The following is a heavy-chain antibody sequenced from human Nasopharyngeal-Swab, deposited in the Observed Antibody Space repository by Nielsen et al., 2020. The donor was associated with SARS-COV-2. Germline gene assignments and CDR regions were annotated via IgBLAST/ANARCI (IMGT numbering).Heavy chain of an antibody. CDR3: ARDGALGVTKGGRISRIGY. V-gene: IGHV3-66*01. J-gene: IGHJ4*02. D-gene: IGHD2-21*02. CDR1: GFTVSSNY. Sequence: GGSLRLSCAASGFTVSSNYMSWVRQAPGKGLEWVSVIYSGGSTYYADSVKGRFTISRDNSKNTLYLQMNSLRAEDTAVYYCARDGALGVTKGGRISRIGYWGQGTLVTVSS. CDR2: IYSGGST.